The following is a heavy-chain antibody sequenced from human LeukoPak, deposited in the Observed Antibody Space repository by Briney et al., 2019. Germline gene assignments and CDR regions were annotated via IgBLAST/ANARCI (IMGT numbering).Heavy chain of an antibody. Sequence: ASVKVSCKASGYTFPSYDIKWVRQATGQGLEWMGGIIPIFGTANYAQKFQGRVTITTDESTSTAYMELSSLRSEDTAVYYCARDGGDGYSKHFDYWGQGTLVTVSS. CDR1: GYTFPSYD. CDR3: ARDGGDGYSKHFDY. V-gene: IGHV1-69*05. D-gene: IGHD5-24*01. J-gene: IGHJ4*02. CDR2: IIPIFGTA.